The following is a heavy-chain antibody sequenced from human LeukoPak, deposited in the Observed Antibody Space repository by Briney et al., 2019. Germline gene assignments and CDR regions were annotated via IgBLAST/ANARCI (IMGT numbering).Heavy chain of an antibody. CDR3: ARDSSGSQLFDY. CDR1: GFTFSSYA. CDR2: ISGSGGST. J-gene: IGHJ4*02. D-gene: IGHD1-26*01. V-gene: IGHV3-23*01. Sequence: GGSLRLSCAASGFTFSSYAMSWVRQAPGKGLEWVSAISGSGGSTYYADSVKGRFTISRDNAKNSLYLQMNSLRAEDTAVYYCARDSSGSQLFDYWGQGTLVTVSS.